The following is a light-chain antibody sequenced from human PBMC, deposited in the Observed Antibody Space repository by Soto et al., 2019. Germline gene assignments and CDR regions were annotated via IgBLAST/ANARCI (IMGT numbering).Light chain of an antibody. CDR3: ETWDSNTLV. CDR1: SGHSSYI. CDR2: LEGSGNY. J-gene: IGLJ2*01. V-gene: IGLV4-60*03. Sequence: QAVVTQSSSASASLGSSVRLTCTLNSGHSSYIIAWHQQQPGKAPRFLMKLEGSGNYNKGSGLPDRFSGSSSGADRYLTISNLQSEDEADYYCETWDSNTLVLGGGTKLTVL.